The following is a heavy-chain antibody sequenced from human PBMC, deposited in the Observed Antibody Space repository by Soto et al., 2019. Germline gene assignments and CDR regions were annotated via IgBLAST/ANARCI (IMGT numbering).Heavy chain of an antibody. CDR2: ITGSGGNT. Sequence: EVQLLQSGGGSVQPGGSLRLSCAASGFTFSSYSMTWVRQAPGKGLQWVSSITGSGGNTYYRDSVKGRFTISRDNSKNTVDLQRNGLRVEDTALYYCAKVHLGSRWFSDLIFWGQGARVTVSS. CDR1: GFTFSSYS. J-gene: IGHJ4*02. D-gene: IGHD6-13*01. V-gene: IGHV3-23*01. CDR3: AKVHLGSRWFSDLIF.